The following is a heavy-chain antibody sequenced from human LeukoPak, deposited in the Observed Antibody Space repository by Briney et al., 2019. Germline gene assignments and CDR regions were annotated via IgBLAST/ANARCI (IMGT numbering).Heavy chain of an antibody. CDR1: GGSISSYY. CDR2: IYYSGST. J-gene: IGHJ4*02. Sequence: SETLSLTCTVSGGSISSYYWSWIRQPPGKGLEWIGYIYYSGSTNYNPSLKSRVTISVDTSKNQFSLKLSSVTAADTAMYYCARAAVPAAHDYWGQGTLVTVSS. V-gene: IGHV4-59*01. D-gene: IGHD2-2*01. CDR3: ARAAVPAAHDY.